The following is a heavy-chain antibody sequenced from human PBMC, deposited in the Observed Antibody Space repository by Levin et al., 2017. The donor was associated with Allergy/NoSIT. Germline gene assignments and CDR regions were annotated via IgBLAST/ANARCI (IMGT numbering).Heavy chain of an antibody. D-gene: IGHD5-12*01. Sequence: GGSLRLSCAASGSTFTTYGMHWVRQAPGKGLEWVAVISYDGTNKYYANSVKGRFTISRDNSKNTLYLQMNSLRAEDTALYYCAKELEYSGYDYQGTLDYWGQGTQVTVSS. V-gene: IGHV3-30*18. J-gene: IGHJ4*02. CDR1: GSTFTTYG. CDR2: ISYDGTNK. CDR3: AKELEYSGYDYQGTLDY.